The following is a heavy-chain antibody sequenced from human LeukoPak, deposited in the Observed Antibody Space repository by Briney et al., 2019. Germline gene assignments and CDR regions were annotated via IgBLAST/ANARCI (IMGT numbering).Heavy chain of an antibody. J-gene: IGHJ5*02. Sequence: ASVKVSCKASGYTFTGYYMHWVRQAPGQGLEWMGWINPNSGGTNYAQKFQGRVTMTRDTSISTAYMELSRLRSDDTAVYYCARDWFVVVPAARINWFDPWGQGTLVTVSS. V-gene: IGHV1-2*02. CDR3: ARDWFVVVPAARINWFDP. CDR2: INPNSGGT. D-gene: IGHD2-2*01. CDR1: GYTFTGYY.